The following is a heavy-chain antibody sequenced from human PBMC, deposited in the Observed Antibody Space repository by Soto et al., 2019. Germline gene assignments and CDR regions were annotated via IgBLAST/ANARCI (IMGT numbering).Heavy chain of an antibody. CDR1: GFTFSSYA. V-gene: IGHV3-23*01. J-gene: IGHJ4*02. CDR3: VKAVYLLDFDY. CDR2: ISGTGGNT. D-gene: IGHD1-20*01. Sequence: GSLRLSCAASGFTFSSYAMTWVRQAPGKGLEWVSTISGTGGNTYYADSVKGRFTISRDNSKNTVYLQMNSLRAEDTAVYYCVKAVYLLDFDYWGQGTLVTVSS.